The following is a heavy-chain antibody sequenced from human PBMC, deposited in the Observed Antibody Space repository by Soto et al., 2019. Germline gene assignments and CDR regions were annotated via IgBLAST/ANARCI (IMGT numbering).Heavy chain of an antibody. CDR3: ARDQYDILTAYDWFDP. V-gene: IGHV4-61*08. J-gene: IGHJ5*02. Sequence: SDALSLTRSVSGVSVSSDGNLWILVRQAPGKGLEWIGYVYYSGTANYNPSLTSRVTIALDRSKNQFSLKVTSVPAADTAIYYCARDQYDILTAYDWFDPWGPGTQVTVS. D-gene: IGHD3-9*01. CDR2: VYYSGTA. CDR1: GVSVSSDGNL.